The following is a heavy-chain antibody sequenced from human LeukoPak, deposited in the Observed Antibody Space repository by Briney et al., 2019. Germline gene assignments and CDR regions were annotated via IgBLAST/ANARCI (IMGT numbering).Heavy chain of an antibody. CDR3: ARHAWFINWFDP. D-gene: IGHD3-10*01. V-gene: IGHV4-39*01. CDR1: GGSISSSSYY. Sequence: PSETLSLTCTVSGGSISSSSYYWGWIRQPPGKGLEWIGSIYYSGSTYYNPSLKSRVTISVDTSKNQFSLKLSSVTAADTAVYYCARHAWFINWFDPWGQGTLVTVSS. J-gene: IGHJ5*02. CDR2: IYYSGST.